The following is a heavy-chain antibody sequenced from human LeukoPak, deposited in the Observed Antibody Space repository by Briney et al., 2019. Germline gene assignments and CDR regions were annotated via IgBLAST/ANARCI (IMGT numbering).Heavy chain of an antibody. CDR3: ASGYSSGWYPFDY. CDR1: GFTVSSNY. D-gene: IGHD6-19*01. V-gene: IGHV3-53*01. CDR2: IYSGGST. J-gene: IGHJ4*02. Sequence: PGGSLRLSCAASGFTVSSNYMSWVRQAPGKGLEWGSVIYSGGSTYYADSVKGRFTISRDNSKNTLYLQMNSLRAEDTAVYYCASGYSSGWYPFDYWGQGTLVTVSS.